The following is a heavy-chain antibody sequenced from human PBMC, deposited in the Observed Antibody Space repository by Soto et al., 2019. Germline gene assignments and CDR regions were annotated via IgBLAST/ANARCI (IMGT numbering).Heavy chain of an antibody. V-gene: IGHV4-34*01. D-gene: IGHD3-3*01. Sequence: SETLSLTCAVYGGSFSGYYWNWIRQPPGKGLEWIGEIDHSGYTNYNPSLKSRVTISVDTSKNQFSLRLTSVTAADTAVYYCARVRDWFDPWGQGTLVTVFS. CDR2: IDHSGYT. CDR1: GGSFSGYY. CDR3: ARVRDWFDP. J-gene: IGHJ5*02.